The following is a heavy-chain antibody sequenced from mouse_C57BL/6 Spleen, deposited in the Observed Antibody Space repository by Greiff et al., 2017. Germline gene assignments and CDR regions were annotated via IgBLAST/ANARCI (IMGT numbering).Heavy chain of an antibody. D-gene: IGHD1-1*01. V-gene: IGHV1-50*01. CDR1: GYTFTSYW. CDR3: ARSYGSSYAPFDY. CDR2: IDPSDSYT. J-gene: IGHJ2*01. Sequence: QVQLQQPGAELVKPGASVKLSCKASGYTFTSYWMQWVKQRPGQGLEWIGEIDPSDSYTNYNQKFKGKATFTVDTSSSPAYMQLSSLTSEDSAVYYCARSYGSSYAPFDYWGQGTTLTVSS.